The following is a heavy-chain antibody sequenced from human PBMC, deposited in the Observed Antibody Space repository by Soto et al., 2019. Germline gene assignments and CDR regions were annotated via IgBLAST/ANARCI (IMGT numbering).Heavy chain of an antibody. Sequence: QVQLQESGPGLVKPSETLSLTCTVSGGSISSYYWSWIRQPPGKGLEWIGYIYYSGSTNYNPSLKSRVTISVDTSKNQFSLKLSSVTAADTAVYYCARETGRRRFLEWSVDVWGQGTTVTVSS. V-gene: IGHV4-59*01. J-gene: IGHJ6*02. D-gene: IGHD3-3*01. CDR3: ARETGRRRFLEWSVDV. CDR1: GGSISSYY. CDR2: IYYSGST.